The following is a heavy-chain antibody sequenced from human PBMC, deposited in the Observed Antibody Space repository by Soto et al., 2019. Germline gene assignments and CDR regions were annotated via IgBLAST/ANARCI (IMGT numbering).Heavy chain of an antibody. J-gene: IGHJ1*01. CDR1: GGSVSSGSYY. Sequence: PSETLSLTCTVSGGSVSSGSYYWSWIRQPPGKGLEWIGYIYYSGSTNYNPSLKSRVTISVDTSKNQFSLKLSSVTAADTAVYYCASNGYYYDPYFQHWGQGTLVTVSS. CDR2: IYYSGST. D-gene: IGHD3-22*01. CDR3: ASNGYYYDPYFQH. V-gene: IGHV4-61*01.